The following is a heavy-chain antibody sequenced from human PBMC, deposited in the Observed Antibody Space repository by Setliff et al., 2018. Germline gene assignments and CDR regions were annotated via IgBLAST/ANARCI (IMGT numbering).Heavy chain of an antibody. J-gene: IGHJ3*02. CDR3: AAAPAGSDVFDM. V-gene: IGHV3-73*01. D-gene: IGHD6-13*01. Sequence: LRLSCAASGFTFSGSAMYWVRQASGKGLEWVGRIRSKSDSYATVYAASVRGRFTISRDDSKNTAYLQMDSLRTEDTAVYYCAAAPAGSDVFDMWGQGTMVTVSS. CDR2: IRSKSDSYAT. CDR1: GFTFSGSA.